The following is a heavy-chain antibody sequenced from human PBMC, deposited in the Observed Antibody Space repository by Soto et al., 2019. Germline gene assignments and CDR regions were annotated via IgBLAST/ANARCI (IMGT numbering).Heavy chain of an antibody. CDR1: GYTFTTSG. J-gene: IGHJ6*02. Sequence: QVQLVQSGPEVKKPGASVKVSCEASGYTFTTSGISWVRQAPGQGLEWMGWISTYNGDTNSAQKFRGRVTMTPDTSTGTVYMELMSLKSADTAVYYCARQGSWPYYYYGLDVWGQGTTVTVSS. CDR3: ARQGSWPYYYYGLDV. D-gene: IGHD1-26*01. CDR2: ISTYNGDT. V-gene: IGHV1-18*01.